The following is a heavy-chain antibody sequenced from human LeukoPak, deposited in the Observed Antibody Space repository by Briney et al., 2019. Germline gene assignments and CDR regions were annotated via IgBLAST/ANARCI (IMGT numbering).Heavy chain of an antibody. CDR1: GGSFSGYY. CDR3: ARGGSRTVTTAY. J-gene: IGHJ4*02. V-gene: IGHV4-34*01. D-gene: IGHD4-17*01. Sequence: SETLSLICAVYGGSFSGYYWSWIRQPPGKGLEWIGEINHSGSTNYNPSLKSRVTISVDTSKNQFSLKLSSVTAAETAVYYCARGGSRTVTTAYWGQGTLVTVSS. CDR2: INHSGST.